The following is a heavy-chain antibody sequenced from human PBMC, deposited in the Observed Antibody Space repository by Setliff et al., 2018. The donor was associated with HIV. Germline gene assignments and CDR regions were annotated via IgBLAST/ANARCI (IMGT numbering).Heavy chain of an antibody. Sequence: ASVKVSCKASGYTFTDNYIHWVRQAPGQGLEWMAWINSASGGTNYAQNFQGRVTVTRDTSINTVYMELSSLRSEDTAVYYCARGGPVLLWFGELYNYYYYMDVWGKGTTVTVSS. J-gene: IGHJ6*03. CDR2: INSASGGT. CDR1: GYTFTDNY. V-gene: IGHV1-2*02. CDR3: ARGGPVLLWFGELYNYYYYMDV. D-gene: IGHD3-10*01.